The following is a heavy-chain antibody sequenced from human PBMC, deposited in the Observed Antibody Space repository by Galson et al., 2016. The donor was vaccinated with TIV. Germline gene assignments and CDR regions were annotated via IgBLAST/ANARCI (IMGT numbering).Heavy chain of an antibody. V-gene: IGHV1-69*06. CDR2: IIPMIGTP. CDR1: GDTFNSYG. Sequence: SVKVSCKASGDTFNSYGIAWVRQAPGQGLEWMGGIIPMIGTPKYAQKFQGRVTITADKSTSTAYMELSSLRSEDTARYYCASVVLAYSNYDGYYHGMDVCGQGTTVTVSS. CDR3: ASVVLAYSNYDGYYHGMDV. J-gene: IGHJ6*02. D-gene: IGHD4-11*01.